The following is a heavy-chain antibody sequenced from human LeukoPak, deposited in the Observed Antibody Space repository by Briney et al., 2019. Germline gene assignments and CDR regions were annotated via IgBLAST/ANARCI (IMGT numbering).Heavy chain of an antibody. D-gene: IGHD2-21*02. CDR3: AREYGGDWYSGY. J-gene: IGHJ4*02. CDR2: ISSTGAYM. V-gene: IGHV3-21*01. CDR1: GFTFSSYS. Sequence: GGSLRLSCAASGFTFSSYSMNWVRQAPGKGLEWVSSISSTGAYMYYADSVKGRFTISRDNAKNSLFLQMNSLRAEDTAVYYCAREYGGDWYSGYWGQGTLDTVSS.